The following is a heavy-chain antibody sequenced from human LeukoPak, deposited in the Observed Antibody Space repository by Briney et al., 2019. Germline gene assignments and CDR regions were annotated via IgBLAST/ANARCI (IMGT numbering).Heavy chain of an antibody. V-gene: IGHV3-7*01. J-gene: IGHJ4*02. CDR3: ARAHNWKYGTFDY. Sequence: GGSLRLSCAASGFTFSTHWMIWVRQAPGKGLEWVASIKEDGSEKKYVDSVRGRFTISRDNAKNSLYLQMNSLRAEDTAVYYCARAHNWKYGTFDYWGQGTLVTVSS. CDR2: IKEDGSEK. CDR1: GFTFSTHW. D-gene: IGHD1-7*01.